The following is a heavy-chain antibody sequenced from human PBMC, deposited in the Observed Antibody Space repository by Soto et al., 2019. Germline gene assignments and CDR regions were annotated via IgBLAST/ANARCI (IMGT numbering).Heavy chain of an antibody. CDR1: GFTVSSNY. D-gene: IGHD1-26*01. V-gene: IGHV3-53*01. CDR3: ARVSGSPYYFDF. Sequence: EVQLVESGGGLIQPGGSPRLSCAASGFTVSSNYMSWVRQAPGKGLEWVSVIYSGDSTYYADSVKGRFTISRDNSKNTLYLQMNSLRAEDTAVYYCARVSGSPYYFDFWGQGTLVTVSS. J-gene: IGHJ4*02. CDR2: IYSGDST.